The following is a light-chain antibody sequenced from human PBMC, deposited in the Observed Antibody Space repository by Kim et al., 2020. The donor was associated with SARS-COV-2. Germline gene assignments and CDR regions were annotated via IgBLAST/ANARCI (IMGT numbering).Light chain of an antibody. J-gene: IGKJ2*01. V-gene: IGKV1-33*01. CDR3: QQYDNLPIT. Sequence: DIQMTQSPSSLSASVGDRVTITCQASQDIINYLNWYQQKAGKAPKLLIYDASNLETGVPSRFSGSGSGTDFTFTISSLQPEDIATYCCQQYDNLPITFGQGTKLEI. CDR2: DAS. CDR1: QDIINY.